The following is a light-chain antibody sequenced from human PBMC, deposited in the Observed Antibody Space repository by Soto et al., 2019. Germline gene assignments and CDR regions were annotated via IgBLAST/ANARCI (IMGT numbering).Light chain of an antibody. J-gene: IGLJ2*01. CDR3: AAWHDSLKEI. Sequence: QSVLTQPPSASGTPGQRVTISCSGSTSNIGSNTVYWYQQLPGTAPKLLIYNNNQRPSGVPDRFSGSKSGTSASLAISGLQSEDEADYYCAAWHDSLKEIFGGGTKLTVL. V-gene: IGLV1-44*01. CDR1: TSNIGSNT. CDR2: NNN.